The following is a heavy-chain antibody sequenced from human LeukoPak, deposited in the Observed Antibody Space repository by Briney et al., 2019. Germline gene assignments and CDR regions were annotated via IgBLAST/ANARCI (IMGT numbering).Heavy chain of an antibody. Sequence: GRSLRLSCAASGFTFSSYGMHWVRRAPGKGLEWVAVIWYDGSNKYYADSVKGRFTISRDNSKNTLYLQMNSLRAEDTAVYYCAKPLASDYDFWSGSSNYYYYYYMDVWGKGTTVTVSS. D-gene: IGHD3-3*01. V-gene: IGHV3-33*06. CDR3: AKPLASDYDFWSGSSNYYYYYYMDV. J-gene: IGHJ6*03. CDR1: GFTFSSYG. CDR2: IWYDGSNK.